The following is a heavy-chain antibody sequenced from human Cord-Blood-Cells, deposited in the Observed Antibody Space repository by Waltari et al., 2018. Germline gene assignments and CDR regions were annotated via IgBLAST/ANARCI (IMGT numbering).Heavy chain of an antibody. V-gene: IGHV3-30-3*01. Sequence: QVQLVESGGGVVQPGRSLRLSGAAPGFTFRSYAMPWARKAPGKGLEWVAVISYDGSNKYYADSVKGRFTISRDNSKNTLYLQMNSLRAEDTAVYYCARGGSTSCYTQIDYWGQGTLVTVSS. CDR2: ISYDGSNK. J-gene: IGHJ4*02. CDR3: ARGGSTSCYTQIDY. CDR1: GFTFRSYA. D-gene: IGHD2-2*02.